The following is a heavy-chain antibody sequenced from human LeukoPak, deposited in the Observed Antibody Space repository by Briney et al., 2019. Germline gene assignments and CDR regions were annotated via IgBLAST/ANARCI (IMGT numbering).Heavy chain of an antibody. CDR2: ISPDGSTT. J-gene: IGHJ4*02. D-gene: IGHD6-19*01. Sequence: GGSLRLSCAASGFTFSSYWMHWVRQAPGKGLVWVSRISPDGSTTGHADSVKGRFTTSRDNAKNTLFLQMNSLRAEDTAVYYCPRDTRVAVAEEGDYWGQGTLVTVSS. CDR3: PRDTRVAVAEEGDY. V-gene: IGHV3-74*01. CDR1: GFTFSSYW.